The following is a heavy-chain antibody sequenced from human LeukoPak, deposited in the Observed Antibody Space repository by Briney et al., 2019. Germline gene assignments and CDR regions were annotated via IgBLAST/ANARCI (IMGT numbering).Heavy chain of an antibody. CDR3: ARYSSVYNWFDP. Sequence: SETLSLTCTVSGDSISSGSYYWSWVRQHPGKGLEWIGFINYSGSTYSNSSLKSRVVISVDTSKNQFSLKLSSVTAADTAVFYCARYSSVYNWFDPWGQGTLVTVSS. J-gene: IGHJ5*02. CDR1: GDSISSGSYY. V-gene: IGHV4-31*03. D-gene: IGHD3-22*01. CDR2: INYSGST.